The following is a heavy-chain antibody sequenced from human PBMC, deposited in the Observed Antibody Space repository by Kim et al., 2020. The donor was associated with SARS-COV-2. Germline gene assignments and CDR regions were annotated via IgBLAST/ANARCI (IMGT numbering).Heavy chain of an antibody. J-gene: IGHJ4*02. Sequence: YYADSVKGRFTISRDNSKNTLYLQMNSLRAEDTAVYYCARDRMDSSGWERWGQGTLVTVSS. V-gene: IGHV3-33*01. D-gene: IGHD6-19*01. CDR3: ARDRMDSSGWER.